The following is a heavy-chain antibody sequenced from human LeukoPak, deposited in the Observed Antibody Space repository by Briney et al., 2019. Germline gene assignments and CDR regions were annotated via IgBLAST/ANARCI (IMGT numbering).Heavy chain of an antibody. Sequence: ASVMVSCKASGYTFTSYYIHWVRQAPGQGLEWMGIINRSGGTTSYAQRFQGRVTMTRDTSTSTVYMELSSLRSEDAAMYYCARGRRAGTTGGPFDYWGQGTLVTVSS. D-gene: IGHD1-1*01. CDR1: GYTFTSYY. V-gene: IGHV1-46*01. CDR2: INRSGGTT. CDR3: ARGRRAGTTGGPFDY. J-gene: IGHJ4*02.